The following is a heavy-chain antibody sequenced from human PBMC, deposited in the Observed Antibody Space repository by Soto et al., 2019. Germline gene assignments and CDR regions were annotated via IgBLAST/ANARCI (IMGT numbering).Heavy chain of an antibody. Sequence: LRLSCAASGFTFSSYDMHWVRQATGKGLEWVSAIGTAGDTYYPGSVKGRFTISRENAKNSLYLQMNSLRAGDTAVYYCAREKYDILTGSRTLEYWGQGTLVTVSS. J-gene: IGHJ4*02. CDR2: IGTAGDT. V-gene: IGHV3-13*04. D-gene: IGHD3-9*01. CDR3: AREKYDILTGSRTLEY. CDR1: GFTFSSYD.